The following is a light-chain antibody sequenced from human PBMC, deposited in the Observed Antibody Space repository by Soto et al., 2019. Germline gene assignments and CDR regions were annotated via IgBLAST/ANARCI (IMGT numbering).Light chain of an antibody. CDR3: SSYAGSSIVI. J-gene: IGLJ2*01. V-gene: IGLV2-23*02. CDR1: SSDVGTYNL. Sequence: QSALTQPASVSGSPGQSITISCTGTSSDVGTYNLVSWYQQHPGKAPKLMIFEVYKRPSGLSNRFSGSKSGNTASLTISGLQAEDEADYYCSSYAGSSIVIFGGGTKLTVL. CDR2: EVY.